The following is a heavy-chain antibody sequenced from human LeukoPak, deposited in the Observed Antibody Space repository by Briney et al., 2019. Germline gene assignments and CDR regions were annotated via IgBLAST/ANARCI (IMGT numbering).Heavy chain of an antibody. CDR3: TRARGTGYYYYYCMDV. V-gene: IGHV3-49*04. CDR2: IRSKAYGGTT. J-gene: IGHJ6*03. D-gene: IGHD3-10*01. CDR1: GFTFGDYA. Sequence: PGGSLRLSCTASGFTFGDYAMSWVRQAPGKGLEWVGFIRSKAYGGTTEYAASVKGRFTISRDDSKSIAYLQMNSLKTEDTAVYYCTRARGTGYYYYYCMDVWGKGTTVTVSS.